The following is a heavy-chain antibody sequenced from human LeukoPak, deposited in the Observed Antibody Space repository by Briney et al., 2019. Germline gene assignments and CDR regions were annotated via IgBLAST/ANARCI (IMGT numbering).Heavy chain of an antibody. CDR1: GGSISSGGYY. D-gene: IGHD3-22*01. Sequence: SETLSLTCTVSGGSISSGGYYWSWIRQHPGKGLEWIGYIYYSGSTHYNPSLKSRVTISVDTSKNQFSLKLSSVTAADTAVYYCAGLYYYDSSGYSWFDPWGQGTLVTVSS. J-gene: IGHJ5*02. CDR2: IYYSGST. CDR3: AGLYYYDSSGYSWFDP. V-gene: IGHV4-31*03.